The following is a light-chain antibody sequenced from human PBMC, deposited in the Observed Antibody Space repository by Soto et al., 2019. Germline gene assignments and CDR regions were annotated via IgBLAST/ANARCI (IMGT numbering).Light chain of an antibody. CDR2: DVS. CDR3: CSYAGRYTYV. V-gene: IGLV2-11*01. J-gene: IGLJ1*01. Sequence: QSVLTQPRSVSGSPGQSVSISCTGTSSDVGGYTYVSWYQQHPGKAPKVMIYDVSKRPSGVPDRFSGSKSGNTASLTLSGLQSEDEADYYCCSYAGRYTYVFGTGTKLTVL. CDR1: SSDVGGYTY.